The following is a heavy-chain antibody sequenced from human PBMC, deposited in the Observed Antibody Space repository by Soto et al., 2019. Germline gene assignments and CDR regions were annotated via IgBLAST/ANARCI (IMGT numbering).Heavy chain of an antibody. CDR3: AKDMYAIQGRGSVGMDV. CDR2: ISYDGSNK. D-gene: IGHD2-8*01. Sequence: GGSLRLSCAASGFTFISYGMHWVRQAPGKGLEWVAVISYDGSNKYYANSVKGRFTISRDNSKNTLYLQMNSLRAEDTAVYYCAKDMYAIQGRGSVGMDVWGQGTTVTVSS. J-gene: IGHJ6*02. CDR1: GFTFISYG. V-gene: IGHV3-30*18.